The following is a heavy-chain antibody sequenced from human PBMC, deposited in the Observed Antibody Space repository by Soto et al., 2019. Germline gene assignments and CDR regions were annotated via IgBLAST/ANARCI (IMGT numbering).Heavy chain of an antibody. CDR1: GYTLTDYY. CDR2: INPKNGDT. V-gene: IGHV1-2*02. Sequence: ASVKVSCKASGYTLTDYYMHWVRPAPGQGLEWMGWINPKNGDTNSAQKFRGRVTMTRDTSSSTAYLELSSLRSDDTAVYYCARSTGGYSHYGIDVWSQGTTVTVSS. J-gene: IGHJ6*02. D-gene: IGHD7-27*01. CDR3: ARSTGGYSHYGIDV.